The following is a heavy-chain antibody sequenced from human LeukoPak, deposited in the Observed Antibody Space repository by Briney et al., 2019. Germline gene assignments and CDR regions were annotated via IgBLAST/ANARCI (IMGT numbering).Heavy chain of an antibody. CDR2: IYYSGNT. CDR1: GGSISSYY. CDR3: ARGADSSGYYSIFYFDY. J-gene: IGHJ4*02. V-gene: IGHV4-59*01. D-gene: IGHD3-22*01. Sequence: SETLSLTCTVSGGSISSYYWSWIRQPPGKGLEWIGYIYYSGNTNYNPSLKRQVTISLDTSKNQFSLKLSSVTAADTAVYYCARGADSSGYYSIFYFDYWGQGTLVTVSS.